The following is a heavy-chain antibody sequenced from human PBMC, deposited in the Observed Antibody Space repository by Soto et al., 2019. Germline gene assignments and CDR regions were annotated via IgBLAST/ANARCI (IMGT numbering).Heavy chain of an antibody. Sequence: QVQLVQSGAEVKKPGSSVKVSCKASGGTFSKSALSWVRQAPGQGLEWVGGIVPMFQTPVYAQRFEDRVTLTADESSSTAHLELHSLTSEATAIDFCTTEWGARPVSGSAAFAFWGRGTMVSVSS. CDR3: TTEWGARPVSGSAAFAF. J-gene: IGHJ3*01. CDR1: GGTFSKSA. V-gene: IGHV1-69*01. D-gene: IGHD1-26*01. CDR2: IVPMFQTP.